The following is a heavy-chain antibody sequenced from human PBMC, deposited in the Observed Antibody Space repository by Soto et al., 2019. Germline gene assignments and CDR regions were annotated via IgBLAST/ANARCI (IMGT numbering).Heavy chain of an antibody. CDR1: GFTFSNYA. CDR3: ARHRHSTRDQFVS. V-gene: IGHV3-23*01. CDR2: ISGNHGAT. J-gene: IGHJ5*01. Sequence: GGSLGLSCASSGFTFSNYALSWVRQAPGRGLEWVSAISGNHGATWYGGSVKGRFTISRDNSKNTVYVQMNSLRAEATAIYYCARHRHSTRDQFVSW. D-gene: IGHD2-2*01.